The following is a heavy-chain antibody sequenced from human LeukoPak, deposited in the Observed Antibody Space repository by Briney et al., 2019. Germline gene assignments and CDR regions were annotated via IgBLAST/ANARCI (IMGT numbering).Heavy chain of an antibody. CDR2: VNWDSTYT. D-gene: IGHD4-23*01. V-gene: IGHV3-43*01. CDR3: AKVAKGMITVVTPRGYYFDY. CDR1: GFTFDDYT. Sequence: GGSLRLSSAASGFTFDDYTIHWVRQAPGQGLEWVSLVNWDSTYTYYADSVKGRFTISRDNSKNTLYLQMNSLRAEDTAVYYCAKVAKGMITVVTPRGYYFDYWGQGTLVTVSS. J-gene: IGHJ4*02.